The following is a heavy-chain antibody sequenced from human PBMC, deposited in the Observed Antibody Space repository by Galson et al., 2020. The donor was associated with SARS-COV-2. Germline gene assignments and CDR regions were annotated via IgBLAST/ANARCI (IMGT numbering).Heavy chain of an antibody. J-gene: IGHJ5*01. D-gene: IGHD3-3*01. CDR1: GASVTGTTYY. V-gene: IGHV4-61*09. CDR3: AGYVFWSASYS. Sequence: SETLSLTCTVSGASVTGTTYYWNWIRQPAGKGLEWIGHIYSSGSANYNPSLKSRATISVDTSKSHFSLKLSSVTAADTAVYYCAGYVFWSASYSGGRGTRVTVSS. CDR2: IYSSGSA.